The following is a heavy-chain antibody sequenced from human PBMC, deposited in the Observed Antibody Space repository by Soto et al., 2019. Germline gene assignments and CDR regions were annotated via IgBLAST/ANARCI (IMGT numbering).Heavy chain of an antibody. J-gene: IGHJ3*02. V-gene: IGHV4-39*01. CDR3: ARTRAVLLWFGEPPQQYAFDI. CDR2: IYYSGST. D-gene: IGHD3-10*01. Sequence: SETLSLTCTVSGGSISSSSYYWGWIRQPPGKGLEWIGSIYYSGSTYYNPSLKSRVTISVDTSKNQFSLKLSSVTAADTAVYYCARTRAVLLWFGEPPQQYAFDIWAQGKMVTVSS. CDR1: GGSISSSSYY.